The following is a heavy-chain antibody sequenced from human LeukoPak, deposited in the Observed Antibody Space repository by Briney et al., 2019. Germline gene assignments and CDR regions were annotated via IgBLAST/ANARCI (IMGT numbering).Heavy chain of an antibody. J-gene: IGHJ4*02. CDR1: RYTSSSYD. CDR3: ATSLFCSNGVCYTGGYYFDY. D-gene: IGHD2-8*01. CDR2: INPNSGNT. V-gene: IGHV1-8*03. Sequence: ASLKVSRTASRYTSSSYDITWGRHAPGQRLEWMGWINPNSGNTPSAQKFQGKATITSDTSISTAYMELSSLRSEDTAVYDCATSLFCSNGVCYTGGYYFDYWGQGTLVTVSS.